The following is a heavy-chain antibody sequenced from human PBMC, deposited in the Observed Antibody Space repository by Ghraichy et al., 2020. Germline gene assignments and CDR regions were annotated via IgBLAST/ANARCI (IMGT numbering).Heavy chain of an antibody. CDR3: ARGPALDY. CDR1: GFTFSSFS. Sequence: GGSLRLSCAASGFTFSSFSMNWVRQAPGKGLEWVSSISTSSSYKYYADSVKGRFTISRDNAKNSLYLQMNSLRAEDTAMYYCARGPALDYWGQGTLVTVSS. D-gene: IGHD2-2*01. CDR2: ISTSSSYK. J-gene: IGHJ4*02. V-gene: IGHV3-21*01.